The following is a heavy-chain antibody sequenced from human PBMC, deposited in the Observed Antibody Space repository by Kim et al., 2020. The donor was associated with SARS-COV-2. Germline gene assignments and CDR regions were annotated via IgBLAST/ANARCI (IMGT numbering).Heavy chain of an antibody. CDR3: TKGVGAPAGWNYFDP. D-gene: IGHD1-7*01. CDR1: GFTFSNYA. V-gene: IGHV3-23*01. J-gene: IGHJ5*02. Sequence: GGSLRLSCAASGFTFSNYAMSWVRQAPGRGLEWVSTVSGSGGSTYYADSVKGRFITSRDNSNNTLYMQMKNLRAEDTAVYYCTKGVGAPAGWNYFDPWGQGGLVTVSS. CDR2: VSGSGGST.